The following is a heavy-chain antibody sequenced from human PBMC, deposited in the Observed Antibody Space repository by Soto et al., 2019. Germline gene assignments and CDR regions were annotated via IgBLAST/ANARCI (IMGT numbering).Heavy chain of an antibody. V-gene: IGHV4-31*03. CDR1: GGSISSGGYY. D-gene: IGHD2-2*02. J-gene: IGHJ3*02. CDR3: ARDPKKIVPAAIRDDAFDI. CDR2: IYYSGST. Sequence: LSLTYTVSGGSISSGGYYWSWIRQLPGKGLEWIGYIYYSGSTYYNPSLKSRVTISVDTSKNQFSLKLSSVTAADTAVYYCARDPKKIVPAAIRDDAFDIWGQGTMVTVSS.